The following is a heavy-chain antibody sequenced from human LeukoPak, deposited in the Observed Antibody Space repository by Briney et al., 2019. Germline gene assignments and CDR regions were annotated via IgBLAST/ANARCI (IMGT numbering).Heavy chain of an antibody. V-gene: IGHV3-53*04. D-gene: IGHD3-22*01. CDR1: GLTVSSNY. CDR2: LHAAGGT. Sequence: GGSLRLSCAASGLTVSSNYITWVCRPPGKGLEWVSVLHAAGGTYYADSVKGRFTISRHISKNTVYLQMNSLRAEDTAVYYCAREGYDSSGYPRLLDYWGQGTLVTVSS. CDR3: AREGYDSSGYPRLLDY. J-gene: IGHJ4*02.